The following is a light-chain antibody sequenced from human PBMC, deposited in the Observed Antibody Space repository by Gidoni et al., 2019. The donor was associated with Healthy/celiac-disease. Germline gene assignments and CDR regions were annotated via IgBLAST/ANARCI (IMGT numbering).Light chain of an antibody. Sequence: EIVLTQSPGTLSLSPGERATLSCRASQSVSSSYLAWYQQKPGQAPRLLIYGASSRATGITERFSGSGYGTEFTLTISRLEPEDFAVYYCQQYGSSPQTFGQGTKVEIK. J-gene: IGKJ1*01. CDR1: QSVSSSY. V-gene: IGKV3-20*01. CDR2: GAS. CDR3: QQYGSSPQT.